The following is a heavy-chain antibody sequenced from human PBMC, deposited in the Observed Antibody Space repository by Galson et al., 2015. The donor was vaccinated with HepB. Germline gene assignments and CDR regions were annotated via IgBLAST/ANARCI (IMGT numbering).Heavy chain of an antibody. D-gene: IGHD6-13*01. CDR1: GFIFSSFG. J-gene: IGHJ4*02. Sequence: SLRLSCAASGFIFSSFGMHWVRQAPGKGLEWVGVIWSDGSNKYYADFVKGRFTISRDNSKNTVYLRMNSLRVEDTAVYYCARKGPYASSCMDYWGQGTLVTVSS. CDR2: IWSDGSNK. V-gene: IGHV3-33*01. CDR3: ARKGPYASSCMDY.